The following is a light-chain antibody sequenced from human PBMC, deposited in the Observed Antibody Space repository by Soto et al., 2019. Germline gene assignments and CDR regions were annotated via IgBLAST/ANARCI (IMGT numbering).Light chain of an antibody. V-gene: IGKV3-20*01. J-gene: IGKJ3*01. CDR1: QSVSSSY. CDR2: GAS. Sequence: EIVLTQSPGTLSLSPGERATLSCRASQSVSSSYLAWYQQKPGQAPRLLIYGASSRATGIPDRVSGSGSGTDFTLTLIRLEPEDFAVYYCQQYGSSLFTFGPGTKVDIK. CDR3: QQYGSSLFT.